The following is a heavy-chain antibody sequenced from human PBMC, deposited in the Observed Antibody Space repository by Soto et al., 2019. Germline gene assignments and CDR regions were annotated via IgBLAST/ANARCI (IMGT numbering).Heavy chain of an antibody. Sequence: GGSLRLSCAASGFTFSSYGIHWVRQAPGKGLEWVAVISHDGSKTNYADSVKGRFTISRDNSKDTVYLQMNSLRAEDTAVYYCAKDQVVAAFDYWGQGTLVTVSS. CDR2: ISHDGSKT. CDR3: AKDQVVAAFDY. D-gene: IGHD2-15*01. V-gene: IGHV3-30*18. CDR1: GFTFSSYG. J-gene: IGHJ4*02.